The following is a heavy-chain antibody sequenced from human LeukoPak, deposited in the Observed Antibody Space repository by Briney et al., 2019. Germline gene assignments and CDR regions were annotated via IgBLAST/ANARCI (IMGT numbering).Heavy chain of an antibody. CDR1: RFQFSSYA. J-gene: IGHJ4*02. Sequence: GGSLRLSCVASRFQFSSYAMSWVRQAPGKGLEWVSVISGSGGSTYYADSVKGRFTISRDNSRSTLYLQMNSLRPEDTAIYYCAREGYYGSGSPPSLYFDYWGQGTLVTVSS. V-gene: IGHV3-23*01. CDR2: ISGSGGST. CDR3: AREGYYGSGSPPSLYFDY. D-gene: IGHD3-10*01.